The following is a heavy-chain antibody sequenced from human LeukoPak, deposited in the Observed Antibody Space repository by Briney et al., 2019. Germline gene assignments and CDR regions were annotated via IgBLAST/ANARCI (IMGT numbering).Heavy chain of an antibody. Sequence: GASVKVSCKASGYTFTGYYMHWVRQAPGQGLEWMGWVNTNTGNPTYAQGFTGRFVFSLDTSVSTAYLQISSLKAEDTAVYYCARAADYYDSSGYYWDAFDIWGQGTMVTVSS. CDR2: VNTNTGNP. D-gene: IGHD3-22*01. J-gene: IGHJ3*02. V-gene: IGHV7-4-1*02. CDR1: GYTFTGYY. CDR3: ARAADYYDSSGYYWDAFDI.